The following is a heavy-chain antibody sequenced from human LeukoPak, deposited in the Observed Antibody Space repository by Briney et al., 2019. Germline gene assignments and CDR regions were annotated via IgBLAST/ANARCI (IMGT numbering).Heavy chain of an antibody. CDR1: GFIVSSNY. CDR2: IYSGGST. CDR3: AKLESSIDY. J-gene: IGHJ4*02. V-gene: IGHV3-53*01. Sequence: GGSLRLSCAASGFIVSSNYMSWVRQAPGKGLEWVSVIYSGGSTYYADSVKGRFTISRDNSKNTLYLQMNSLRAEDTAVYYCAKLESSIDYWGQGTLVTVSS. D-gene: IGHD3-3*01.